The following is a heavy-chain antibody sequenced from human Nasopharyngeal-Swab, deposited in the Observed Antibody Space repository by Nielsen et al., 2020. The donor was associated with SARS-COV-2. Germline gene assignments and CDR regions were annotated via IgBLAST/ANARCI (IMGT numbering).Heavy chain of an antibody. Sequence: SETLLTCAVYGGSFSGYYWSWIRQPPGKGLEWIGEINHSGSTNYNPSLKSRVTISVDTSKNQFSLKLSSVTAADTAVYYCARGHDYGDYATYDYWGQGTLVTVSS. V-gene: IGHV4-34*01. D-gene: IGHD4-17*01. J-gene: IGHJ4*02. CDR1: GGSFSGYY. CDR3: ARGHDYGDYATYDY. CDR2: INHSGST.